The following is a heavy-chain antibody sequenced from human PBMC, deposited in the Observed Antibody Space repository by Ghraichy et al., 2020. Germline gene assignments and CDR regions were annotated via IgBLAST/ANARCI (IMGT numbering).Heavy chain of an antibody. Sequence: SETLSLTCTVSGGSLNSDSYYWGWIRQPPGKGLEWIGSVYSSGGSFYSPSLKSRVTISLDTSRIQFSLQLSSVTAADTSLYFCARRNPGVAGALDYWGQGTLVTVSS. J-gene: IGHJ4*02. CDR2: VYSSGGS. CDR3: ARRNPGVAGALDY. V-gene: IGHV4-39*01. D-gene: IGHD3-10*01. CDR1: GGSLNSDSYY.